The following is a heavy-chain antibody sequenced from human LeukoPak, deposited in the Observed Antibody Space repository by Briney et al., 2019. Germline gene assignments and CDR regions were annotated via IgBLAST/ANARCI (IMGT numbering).Heavy chain of an antibody. D-gene: IGHD4-23*01. CDR3: ARAEGRWLRRDNWFDP. Sequence: GGSLRLSCAASGFTFNSYSMNWVRQAPGKGLEWVSSISSSSSYIYYADSVKGRFTISSDDAKNSLYLQMNSLRAEDTAVYYCARAEGRWLRRDNWFDPWGQGTLVTVSS. V-gene: IGHV3-21*01. J-gene: IGHJ5*02. CDR1: GFTFNSYS. CDR2: ISSSSSYI.